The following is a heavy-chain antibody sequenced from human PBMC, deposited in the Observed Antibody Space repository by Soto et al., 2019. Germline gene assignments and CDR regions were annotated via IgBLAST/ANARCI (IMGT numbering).Heavy chain of an antibody. J-gene: IGHJ4*02. D-gene: IGHD3-22*01. V-gene: IGHV1-18*01. Sequence: ASVKVSCKASGYTFTSYGISWVRQAPGQGLEWMGWISAYNGNTNYAQKLQGRVTMTTDTSTSTAYMELRSLRSDDTAVYYCARVEYYDSSGYYPYYFDYWGQGTLVTVSS. CDR1: GYTFTSYG. CDR2: ISAYNGNT. CDR3: ARVEYYDSSGYYPYYFDY.